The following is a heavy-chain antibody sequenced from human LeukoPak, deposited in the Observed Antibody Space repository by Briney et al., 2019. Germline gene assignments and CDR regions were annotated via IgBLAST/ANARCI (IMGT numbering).Heavy chain of an antibody. Sequence: SGTLSLTCAVYGGSFNGYYWSWIRQPPGKGLEWIGEINHSGSTNYNPSLKSRVTISVDTSKNQFSLKLSSVTAADTAVYYCARGRWAVAGFGDAFDIWGQGTMVTVSS. CDR2: INHSGST. CDR3: ARGRWAVAGFGDAFDI. V-gene: IGHV4-34*01. D-gene: IGHD6-19*01. J-gene: IGHJ3*02. CDR1: GGSFNGYY.